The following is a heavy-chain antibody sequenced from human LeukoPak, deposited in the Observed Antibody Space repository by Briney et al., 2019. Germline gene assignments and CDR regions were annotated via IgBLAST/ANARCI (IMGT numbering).Heavy chain of an antibody. CDR3: GRAKGEETGY. D-gene: IGHD1-1*01. CDR2: IYSGGST. Sequence: GGSLRLSCAASGFTVSSNYMSWVRQAPGKGLGWVSVIYSGGSTYYADSVKGRFTISRDNSKNTLYLQMNTIKAEDTAMYYCGRAKGEETGYWGQGTLVTVSS. V-gene: IGHV3-53*01. J-gene: IGHJ4*02. CDR1: GFTVSSNY.